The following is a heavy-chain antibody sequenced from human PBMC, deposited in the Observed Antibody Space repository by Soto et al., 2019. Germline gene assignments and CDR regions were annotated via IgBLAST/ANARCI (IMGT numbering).Heavy chain of an antibody. D-gene: IGHD4-17*01. V-gene: IGHV3-48*01. CDR1: GFSISSYS. Sequence: EVQLVESGGGLVQPGGSLRLSCVASGFSISSYSFNWVRQTPGKGLESLSYMSTPGTSKYYADFIQGRVTVSRDNAKNSLFLHLSSLRVEDTAVYFCARDRGADYGDFDYWGQGTLVTVSS. CDR3: ARDRGADYGDFDY. CDR2: MSTPGTSK. J-gene: IGHJ4*02.